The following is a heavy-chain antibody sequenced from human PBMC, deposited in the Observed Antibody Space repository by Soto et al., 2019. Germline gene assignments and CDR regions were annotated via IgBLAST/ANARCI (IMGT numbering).Heavy chain of an antibody. CDR1: GFTFGDYA. Sequence: GSLRLSCTASGFTFGDYAFSWFRLAPGKGLEWVGFIRSKAYGGTTEYAASVKGRFTISRDDSKSIAYLQMNSLRAEDTAVYYCASPVECSTTSCIRWGQGTLVTVSS. CDR2: IRSKAYGGTT. J-gene: IGHJ4*02. CDR3: ASPVECSTTSCIR. V-gene: IGHV3-49*03. D-gene: IGHD2-2*01.